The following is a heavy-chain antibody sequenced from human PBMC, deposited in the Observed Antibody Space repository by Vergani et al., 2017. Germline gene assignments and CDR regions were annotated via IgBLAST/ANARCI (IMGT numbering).Heavy chain of an antibody. CDR1: GYTFTSYG. Sequence: QVQLVQSGAEVKKPGASVKVSCKASGYTFTSYGISWVRQAPGQGLEWIGWISGYNGYKNYAQKLQDRVTMTTDTSTSTAYMELRRLRADDTAVYYCARVVHSSSCLDYWGQGTLVTVSS. D-gene: IGHD6-13*01. J-gene: IGHJ4*02. V-gene: IGHV1-18*04. CDR2: ISGYNGYK. CDR3: ARVVHSSSCLDY.